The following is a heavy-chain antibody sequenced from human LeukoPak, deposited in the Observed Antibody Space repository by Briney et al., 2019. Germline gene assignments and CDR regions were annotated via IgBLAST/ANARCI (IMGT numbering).Heavy chain of an antibody. CDR2: IYSGGST. Sequence: PGGSLRLSCAASGFTVSSNYMSWVRQAPGKGLEWVSVIYSGGSTYYADSVKGRFTISRDNSKNTLYLQMNSLRAEDTAVYYCATQPPEHGNYYDSSGYLGYWGQGTLVTVSS. D-gene: IGHD3-22*01. J-gene: IGHJ4*02. CDR3: ATQPPEHGNYYDSSGYLGY. CDR1: GFTVSSNY. V-gene: IGHV3-66*01.